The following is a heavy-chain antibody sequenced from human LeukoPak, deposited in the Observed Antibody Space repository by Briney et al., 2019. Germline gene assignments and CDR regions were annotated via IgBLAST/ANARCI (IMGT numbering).Heavy chain of an antibody. J-gene: IGHJ4*02. Sequence: PGTSPRLSCVASGFIFSNYGMHWVRQAPGKGLEWVAAIQSDGSKKYYADSMQGRFTISRDSPKNTAYLEMNNLRVEDTAVYFCARDDCYSPSCFAYWGQGTLVTVSS. CDR1: GFIFSNYG. D-gene: IGHD2/OR15-2a*01. V-gene: IGHV3-33*01. CDR2: IQSDGSKK. CDR3: ARDDCYSPSCFAY.